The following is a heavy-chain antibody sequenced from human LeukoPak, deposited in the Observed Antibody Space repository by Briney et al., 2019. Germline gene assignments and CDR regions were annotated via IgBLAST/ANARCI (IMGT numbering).Heavy chain of an antibody. CDR1: GYTLTGYY. Sequence: SVKVSWKAAGYTLTGYYMGWVRQPPEDGREWKGWTNPNVGGTKYAQKCEGRVTMRRDTSISTAYRERGRLRMDDTCIYSGARNYIRIIDYWGQGTLVTVSS. D-gene: IGHD5-24*01. V-gene: IGHV1-2*02. CDR2: TNPNVGGT. CDR3: ARNYIRIIDY. J-gene: IGHJ4*02.